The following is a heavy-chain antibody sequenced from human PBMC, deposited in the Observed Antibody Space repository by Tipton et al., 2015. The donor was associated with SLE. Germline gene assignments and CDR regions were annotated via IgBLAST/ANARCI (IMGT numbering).Heavy chain of an antibody. CDR2: IYYSGST. Sequence: LRLSCTVSGGSISSSSYYWGWIRQPPGKGLEWIGSIYYSGSTYYNPSLKSRVTISVDTSKNQFSLKLSSVTAADTAVYYCARDQGIAVAGTFDWGQETLVTVSS. J-gene: IGHJ4*02. CDR3: ARDQGIAVAGTFD. D-gene: IGHD6-19*01. CDR1: GGSISSSSYY. V-gene: IGHV4-39*07.